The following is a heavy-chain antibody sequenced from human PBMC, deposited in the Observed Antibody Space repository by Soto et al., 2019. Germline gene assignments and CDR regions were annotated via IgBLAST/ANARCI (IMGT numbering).Heavy chain of an antibody. D-gene: IGHD6-19*01. V-gene: IGHV3-30*18. CDR3: AKEIEVAGDLDY. J-gene: IGHJ4*01. Sequence: PGVSLSLSCIGSGFTFSNYGIHWVRQAPGKGLEWVAVVSSDGYTKYYADSVKGRFTISRDNSKNTLYLQMDSLRPEDTAVYYCAKEIEVAGDLDYWGLGTLVTVSS. CDR2: VSSDGYTK. CDR1: GFTFSNYG.